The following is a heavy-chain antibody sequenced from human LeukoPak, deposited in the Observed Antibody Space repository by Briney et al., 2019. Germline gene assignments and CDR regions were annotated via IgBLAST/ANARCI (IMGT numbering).Heavy chain of an antibody. CDR3: AKDVYSSSSYYFDY. V-gene: IGHV3-23*01. CDR1: GFTFSSYA. J-gene: IGHJ4*02. CDR2: IGGSGGRT. D-gene: IGHD6-6*01. Sequence: TGGSLRLSCAASGFTFSSYAMSWVRQAPGKGLEWVSVIGGSGGRTYYADSVKGRFTISRDNSKNTLYLQMNSLRAEDTAVYYCAKDVYSSSSYYFDYWGQGTLVTVSS.